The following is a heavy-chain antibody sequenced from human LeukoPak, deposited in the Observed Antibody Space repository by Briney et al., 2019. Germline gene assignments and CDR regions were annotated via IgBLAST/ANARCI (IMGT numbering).Heavy chain of an antibody. Sequence: PSETLSLTCAVYGGSFSGYYWSWIRQPPGKGLEWIGEINHSGSTNYNPSLKSRVTISVDTSKNQFSLKLSSVTAADTAVYYCARHVVVAATFGLDNWFDPWGQGTLVTVSS. J-gene: IGHJ5*02. CDR1: GGSFSGYY. CDR3: ARHVVVAATFGLDNWFDP. D-gene: IGHD2-15*01. CDR2: INHSGST. V-gene: IGHV4-34*01.